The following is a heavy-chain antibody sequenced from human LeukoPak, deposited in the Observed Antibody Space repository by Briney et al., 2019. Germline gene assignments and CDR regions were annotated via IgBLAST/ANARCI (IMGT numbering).Heavy chain of an antibody. J-gene: IGHJ4*02. D-gene: IGHD2-8*01. CDR3: ARGKWYLYY. CDR2: ISSSGSTI. V-gene: IGHV3-48*03. CDR1: GFTFSSYE. Sequence: GGSLRLSCAASGFTFSSYEMNWGRQAAGKGLEWVSYISSSGSTIYYADSVKGRFTISRDNAKNSLYLQMNSLRAEDTAVYYCARGKWYLYYWGQGTLVTVSS.